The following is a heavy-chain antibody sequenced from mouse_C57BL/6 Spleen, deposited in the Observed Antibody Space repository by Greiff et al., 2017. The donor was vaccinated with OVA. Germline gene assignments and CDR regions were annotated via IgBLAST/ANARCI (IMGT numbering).Heavy chain of an antibody. CDR1: GYTFTSYW. Sequence: QVQLQQPGAELVKPGASVKMSCKASGYTFTSYWITWVKQRPGQGLEWIGDIYPGSGSTNYNEKFKSKATLTVDTSSSTAYMQLSSLTSEDSAVYYCAREGFTTVVGAMDYWGQGTSVTVSS. CDR3: AREGFTTVVGAMDY. D-gene: IGHD1-1*01. J-gene: IGHJ4*01. V-gene: IGHV1-55*01. CDR2: IYPGSGST.